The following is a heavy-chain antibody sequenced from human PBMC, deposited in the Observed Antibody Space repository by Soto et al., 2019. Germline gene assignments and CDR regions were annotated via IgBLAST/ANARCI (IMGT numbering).Heavy chain of an antibody. CDR3: ARGGHVVVVTAALDY. CDR1: GDTFSNYY. D-gene: IGHD2-21*02. CDR2: VNPSGGHT. V-gene: IGHV1-46*01. J-gene: IGHJ4*02. Sequence: QVQLMQSGAEVKKPRASVKVSSKASGDTFSNYYIHWVRQAAGQGIEWMGTVNPSGGHTTYAQHFLGRVTMTRDTSTNTLYMELTSLTSDDTAVYYCARGGHVVVVTAALDYWGQGTLVTVSS.